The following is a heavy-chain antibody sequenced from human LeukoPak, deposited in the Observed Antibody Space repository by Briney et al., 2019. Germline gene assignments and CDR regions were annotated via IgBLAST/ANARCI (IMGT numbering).Heavy chain of an antibody. Sequence: PSETLSLTCTVSGGSISSYYWSWIRQPPGKGLEWIGYIYYSGSTNYNPSLKSRVTISVDTSKNQFSLKLSSVTAADTAVYYCARVRPPMVRGVITCFDYWGQGTLVTVSS. V-gene: IGHV4-59*01. D-gene: IGHD3-10*01. CDR3: ARVRPPMVRGVITCFDY. CDR1: GGSISSYY. J-gene: IGHJ4*02. CDR2: IYYSGST.